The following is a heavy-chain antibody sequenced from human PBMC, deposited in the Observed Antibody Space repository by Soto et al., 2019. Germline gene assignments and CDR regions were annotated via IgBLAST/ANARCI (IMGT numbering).Heavy chain of an antibody. D-gene: IGHD6-19*01. Sequence: SSETLSLTCTVSGVSISGGNFYWSWIRQPPGKGLEWIGNIYYSGNTYYNPSLKSRLPMSVDTSQNRFSLKLSSVTAADTAVYYCARGRGVAVRYFGDWGQGNMVTV. CDR2: IYYSGNT. CDR3: ARGRGVAVRYFGD. CDR1: GVSISGGNFY. V-gene: IGHV4-30-4*01. J-gene: IGHJ4*02.